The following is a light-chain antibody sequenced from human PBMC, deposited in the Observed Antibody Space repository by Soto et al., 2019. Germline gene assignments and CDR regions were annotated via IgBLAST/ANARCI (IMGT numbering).Light chain of an antibody. CDR3: LVIYTGVGEV. J-gene: IGLJ1*01. CDR1: TGAVTSSHY. V-gene: IGLV7-46*01. CDR2: DTN. Sequence: QAVVTQEPSLTVSPGGTVTLTCGSSTGAVTSSHYPHWFQQKPGQAPRTLIYDTNIKHSWTPARFSGSLLGGKAALTLSGAQPEDEADYYCLVIYTGVGEVFGTGTKVTVL.